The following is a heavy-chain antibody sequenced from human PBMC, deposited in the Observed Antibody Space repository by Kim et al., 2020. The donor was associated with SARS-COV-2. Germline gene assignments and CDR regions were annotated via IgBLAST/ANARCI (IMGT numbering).Heavy chain of an antibody. CDR1: GGSISSYY. D-gene: IGHD1-26*01. J-gene: IGHJ3*02. V-gene: IGHV4-59*13. CDR3: ARGPDSGSYHGAFDI. CDR2: IYYSGST. Sequence: SETLSLTCTVSGGSISSYYWSWIRQPPGKGLEWIGYIYYSGSTNYNPSLKSRVTISVDTSKNQFSLKLSSVTAADTAVYYCARGPDSGSYHGAFDIWGQGTMVTVSS.